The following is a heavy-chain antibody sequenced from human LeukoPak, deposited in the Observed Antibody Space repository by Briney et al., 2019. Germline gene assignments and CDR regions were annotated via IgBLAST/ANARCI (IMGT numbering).Heavy chain of an antibody. CDR1: GFTFGSYW. Sequence: GGSLRLSCAASGFTFGSYWMSWVRQAPGKGLEWVAIIKSNGGETYYVDSVKGRFTISRDNAKDSLYLQMTSPRADDTAVYYCARHPARGTTDYWGQGTLVTVSS. CDR2: IKSNGGET. J-gene: IGHJ4*02. CDR3: ARHPARGTTDY. D-gene: IGHD1-14*01. V-gene: IGHV3-7*01.